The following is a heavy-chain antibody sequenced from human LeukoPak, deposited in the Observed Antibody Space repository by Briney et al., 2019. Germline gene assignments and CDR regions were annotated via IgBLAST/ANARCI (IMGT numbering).Heavy chain of an antibody. D-gene: IGHD2-15*01. CDR3: ARDPCSGGSCYLQIDD. J-gene: IGHJ4*02. Sequence: ASAKVSCKASGYTFTSNGISWVRQAPGLGLEWMGWISAHNGNTNYAQKLQGRVTMTTDTSTSTAYMELRSLRSDDTAVYYCARDPCSGGSCYLQIDDWGQGTLVTVSS. CDR1: GYTFTSNG. V-gene: IGHV1-18*01. CDR2: ISAHNGNT.